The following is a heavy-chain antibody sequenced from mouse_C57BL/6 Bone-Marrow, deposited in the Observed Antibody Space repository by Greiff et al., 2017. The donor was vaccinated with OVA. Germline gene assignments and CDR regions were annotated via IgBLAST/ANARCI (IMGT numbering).Heavy chain of an antibody. V-gene: IGHV1-64*01. Sequence: VQLQQPGAELVKPGASVKLSCKASGYTFTSYWMHWVKQRPGQGLEWIGMIHPNSGSTNYNEKFKSKATLTVDKSSSTAYMQLSSLTSEDSAVYYCAFYDGYYVSMDYWGQGTSVTVSS. CDR2: IHPNSGST. CDR1: GYTFTSYW. CDR3: AFYDGYYVSMDY. D-gene: IGHD2-3*01. J-gene: IGHJ4*01.